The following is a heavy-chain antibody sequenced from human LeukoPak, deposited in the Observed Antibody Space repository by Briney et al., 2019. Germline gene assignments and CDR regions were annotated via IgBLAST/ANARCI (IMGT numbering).Heavy chain of an antibody. CDR3: ARVRHRRDGYNSDY. CDR2: INHSGST. J-gene: IGHJ4*02. D-gene: IGHD5-24*01. CDR1: GGSFSGYY. V-gene: IGHV4-34*01. Sequence: PSETLSLTCAVYGGSFSGYYWSWIRQPPGEGLEWIGEINHSGSTNYNPSLKSRVTISVDTSKNQFSLKLSSVTAADTAVYYCARVRHRRDGYNSDYWGQGTLVTVSS.